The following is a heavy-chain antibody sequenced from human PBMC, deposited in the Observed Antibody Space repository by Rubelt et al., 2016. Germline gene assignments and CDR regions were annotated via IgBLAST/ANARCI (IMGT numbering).Heavy chain of an antibody. CDR2: INHSGST. V-gene: IGHV4-34*01. CDR3: ARGWRGKLWQEIYGMDV. Sequence: GKGLEWIGEINHSGSTNYNPSLKSRVTISVDTSKKQFSLKVSSVTAADTAVYYCARGWRGKLWQEIYGMDVWGQGTTVTVSS. D-gene: IGHD3-10*01. J-gene: IGHJ6*02.